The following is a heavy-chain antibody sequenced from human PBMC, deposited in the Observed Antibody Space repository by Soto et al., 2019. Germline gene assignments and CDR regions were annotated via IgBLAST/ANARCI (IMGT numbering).Heavy chain of an antibody. CDR1: GGTFNTYT. D-gene: IGHD2-2*01. Sequence: QVHLIQSGAEVKKPGSSVKVSCKAAGGTFNTYTLFWVRQAPGHGLEWMGRIIPMLTVTNSAQKFQGSLTLTADKSTGTAFMELTSLRSDDTAVYYCSIGSWSAETFDVWGQGTMVTVSS. CDR3: SIGSWSAETFDV. J-gene: IGHJ3*01. V-gene: IGHV1-69*02. CDR2: IIPMLTVT.